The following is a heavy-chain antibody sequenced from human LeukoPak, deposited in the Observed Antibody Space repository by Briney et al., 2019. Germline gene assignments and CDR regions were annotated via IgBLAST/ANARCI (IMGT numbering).Heavy chain of an antibody. J-gene: IGHJ5*02. Sequence: PGGSLRLSCAASGFTFSNYAMSWDRQTPGKGLEWVSSISGSGDSTYYADSVKGRFTISKDNSKNTLYLQMNSLRAEDTAVYYCAKGDGSGWYESNWFDPWGQGTLVTVSS. V-gene: IGHV3-23*01. D-gene: IGHD6-19*01. CDR1: GFTFSNYA. CDR3: AKGDGSGWYESNWFDP. CDR2: ISGSGDST.